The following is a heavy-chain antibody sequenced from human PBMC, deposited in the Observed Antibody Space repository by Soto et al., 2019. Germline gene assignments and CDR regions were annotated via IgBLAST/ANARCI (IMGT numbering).Heavy chain of an antibody. V-gene: IGHV3-30*03. CDR2: ISYDGSDK. D-gene: IGHD3-16*01. CDR3: TRESSAYYCDY. Sequence: GGSLRLSCAASGFTFSSYGMHWVRQAPGKGLEWVAVISYDGSDKFYADSVKGRFTISRDNSKNTIYLQMNSLRVEDTALYYCTRESSAYYCDYWGQGALVTVSS. CDR1: GFTFSSYG. J-gene: IGHJ4*02.